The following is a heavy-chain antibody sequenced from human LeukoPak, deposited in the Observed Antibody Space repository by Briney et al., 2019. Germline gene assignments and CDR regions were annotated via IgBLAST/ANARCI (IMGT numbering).Heavy chain of an antibody. V-gene: IGHV3-30*18. CDR1: GFTFRSYG. J-gene: IGHJ4*02. D-gene: IGHD3-22*01. Sequence: PGGSLRLSCAASGFTFRSYGMHWVRPAPGKGLEWVAVTSYDGSHKYYGDSVEGRFTISRGNSKNTLYLQMGSLRAEDTAVYYCAKDANNPDTIYSSGYYFSYWGQGTLVTVSS. CDR3: AKDANNPDTIYSSGYYFSY. CDR2: TSYDGSHK.